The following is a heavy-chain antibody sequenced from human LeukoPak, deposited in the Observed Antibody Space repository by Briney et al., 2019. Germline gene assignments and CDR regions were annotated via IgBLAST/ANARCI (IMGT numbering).Heavy chain of an antibody. CDR1: GFTFSNAW. V-gene: IGHV3-15*01. Sequence: GGSLRLSCAASGFTFSNAWMSWVCQAPGKGLEWVGRIKSKTDGGTTDYAAPVKGRFTISRDDSKNTLYLQMNSLKTEDTAVYYCTTDTSRLIGWFGERNYYGMDVWGQGTTVTVSS. CDR2: IKSKTDGGTT. J-gene: IGHJ6*02. CDR3: TTDTSRLIGWFGERNYYGMDV. D-gene: IGHD3-10*01.